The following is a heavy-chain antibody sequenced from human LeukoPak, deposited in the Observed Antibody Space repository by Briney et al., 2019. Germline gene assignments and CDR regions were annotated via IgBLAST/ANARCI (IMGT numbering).Heavy chain of an antibody. CDR3: ARDLSHAVVTDDAFDI. CDR2: ISSSGSTI. CDR1: GFTFSDYY. D-gene: IGHD2-21*02. J-gene: IGHJ3*02. Sequence: GGSLRLSCAASGFTFSDYYMSWIRQAPGKGLEWVSYISSSGSTIYYADSVKGRFTISRDNAKNSLYLQMNSLRAEDTAVYYCARDLSHAVVTDDAFDIWGQGTMVTVSS. V-gene: IGHV3-11*01.